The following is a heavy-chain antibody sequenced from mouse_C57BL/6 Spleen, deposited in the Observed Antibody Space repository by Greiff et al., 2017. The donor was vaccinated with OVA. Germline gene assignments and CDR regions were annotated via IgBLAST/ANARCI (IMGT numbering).Heavy chain of an antibody. J-gene: IGHJ2*01. CDR1: GYTFTDYE. CDR2: IDPETGGT. CDR3: ARARGLAGTLFGY. V-gene: IGHV1-15*01. Sequence: QVQLQQSGAELVRPGASVTLSCKASGYTFTDYEMHWVKQTPVHGLEWIGAIDPETGGTAYNQKFKGKAILTADKSSSTAYMELRSLTSEDSAVYYCARARGLAGTLFGYWGQGTTLTVAS. D-gene: IGHD4-1*01.